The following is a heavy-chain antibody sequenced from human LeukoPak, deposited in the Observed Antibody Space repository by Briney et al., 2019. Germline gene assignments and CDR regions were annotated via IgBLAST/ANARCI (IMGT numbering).Heavy chain of an antibody. CDR3: ARDKDLGAVAGTFDY. CDR2: ISAYNGHT. D-gene: IGHD6-19*01. Sequence: ASVKVSCKASGYTFSTYGVSWVRQAPGQGLEWMGWISAYNGHTNYAQKFQGRVNMTTDTSTSTAYMELTSLTSDDTAVYYCARDKDLGAVAGTFDYWGQGALVTVSS. V-gene: IGHV1-18*01. CDR1: GYTFSTYG. J-gene: IGHJ4*02.